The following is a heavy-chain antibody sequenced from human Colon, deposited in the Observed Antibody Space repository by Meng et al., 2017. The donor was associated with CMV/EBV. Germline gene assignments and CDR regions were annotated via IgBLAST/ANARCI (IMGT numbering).Heavy chain of an antibody. CDR2: IIPILGIA. J-gene: IGHJ5*02. D-gene: IGHD6-6*01. V-gene: IGHV1-69*10. CDR1: RYIFTDYH. CDR3: ARLSIAARGGWFDP. Sequence: SVKVSCKASRYIFTDYHIHWVRKAPGQGLEWMGGIIPILGIANYAQKFQGRVTITADKSTSTAYMELSSLRSEDTAVYYCARLSIAARGGWFDPWGQGTLVTVSS.